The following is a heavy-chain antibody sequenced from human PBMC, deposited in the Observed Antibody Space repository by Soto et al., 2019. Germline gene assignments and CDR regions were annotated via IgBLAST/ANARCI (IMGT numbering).Heavy chain of an antibody. CDR2: INWDGTNI. Sequence: GGSLRLSCAASGFTFHDHTMHWVRHAPGKGLEWVSLINWDGTNIYYADSVKGRFTISRDNSKNSLYLQMNSLRTEDTALYHCAKDTSWTIDYWGRGTLVTVSS. J-gene: IGHJ4*02. CDR3: AKDTSWTIDY. D-gene: IGHD4-17*01. V-gene: IGHV3-43*01. CDR1: GFTFHDHT.